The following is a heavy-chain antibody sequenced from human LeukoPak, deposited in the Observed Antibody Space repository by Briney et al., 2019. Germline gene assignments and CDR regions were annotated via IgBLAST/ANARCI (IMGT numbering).Heavy chain of an antibody. CDR1: GFAFSSYE. D-gene: IGHD3-10*01. Sequence: PGGSLRLSCAASGFAFSSYEMNWIRQSPGKGLEWIGEINHRGSTNYNPSLKRRVTISLDTSKNQFSLKLSSVTAADTAVYYCAKSLYGSGSYYNWFDPWCQGTLVTVSS. V-gene: IGHV4-34*01. CDR2: INHRGST. CDR3: AKSLYGSGSYYNWFDP. J-gene: IGHJ5*02.